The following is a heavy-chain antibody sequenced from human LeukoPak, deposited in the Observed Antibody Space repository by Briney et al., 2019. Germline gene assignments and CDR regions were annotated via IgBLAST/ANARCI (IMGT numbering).Heavy chain of an antibody. J-gene: IGHJ4*02. CDR3: ASDYDFWSGPPKVDWDFDY. V-gene: IGHV4-39*01. D-gene: IGHD3-3*01. CDR1: GGSISSSSYY. CDR2: IYYSGST. Sequence: SETLSLTCTVSGGSISSSSYYWGWIRQPPGKGLEWIGSIYYSGSTYYNPSLKSRVTISVDTSMNQFSLKLSSVTAADTAVYYCASDYDFWSGPPKVDWDFDYWGQGTLVTVSS.